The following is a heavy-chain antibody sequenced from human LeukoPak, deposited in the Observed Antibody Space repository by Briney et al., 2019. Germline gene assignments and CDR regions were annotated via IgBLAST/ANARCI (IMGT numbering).Heavy chain of an antibody. CDR1: GFTFSSYG. CDR2: ISGSGGST. Sequence: GSLRLSCAASGFTFSSYGMSWVRQAPGKGLGGVSAISGSGGSTYYADSVKGRFTISRDNSKNTLYLQMNSLRAEDTAVYYCAKGSGSYTYYFDYWGQGTLVTVSS. J-gene: IGHJ4*02. D-gene: IGHD3-10*01. V-gene: IGHV3-23*01. CDR3: AKGSGSYTYYFDY.